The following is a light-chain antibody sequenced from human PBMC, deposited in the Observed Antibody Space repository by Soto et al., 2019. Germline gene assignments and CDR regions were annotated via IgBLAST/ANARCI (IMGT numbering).Light chain of an antibody. CDR1: QTLTDW. CDR2: KAS. CDR3: QHYDTYTWT. V-gene: IGKV1-5*03. J-gene: IGKJ1*01. Sequence: DIQMTQSPSTLSASVGDRVTITCRASQTLTDWLAWYQQKPGKAPRLLIYKASTLESGVPSRFSGSGSGTEFTLTISSLQPDDFATYYCQHYDTYTWTFGQGTKVEIK.